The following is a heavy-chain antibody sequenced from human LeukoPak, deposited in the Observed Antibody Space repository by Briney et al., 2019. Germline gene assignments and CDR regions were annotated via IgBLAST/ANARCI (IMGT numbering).Heavy chain of an antibody. Sequence: PSETLSLTCTVSGGSISSSSYYWGWIRQPPGKGLEWIGSIYYSGSTYYNPSLKSRVTISVDTSKNQFSLKLSSVTAADTAVYYCARLHCTSTSCWFDPWGQGTLVTVSP. D-gene: IGHD2/OR15-2a*01. J-gene: IGHJ5*02. V-gene: IGHV4-39*01. CDR3: ARLHCTSTSCWFDP. CDR1: GGSISSSSYY. CDR2: IYYSGST.